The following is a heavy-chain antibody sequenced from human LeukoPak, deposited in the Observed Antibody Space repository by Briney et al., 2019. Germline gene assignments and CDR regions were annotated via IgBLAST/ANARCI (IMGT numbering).Heavy chain of an antibody. Sequence: GGSLRLSCAASGFTFSSYAMSWVRQAPGKGLEWVSAISGSGGSTYYADSVKGRFTISRDNSKNTLYLQMNSLRAEDTAVYYCATTNTYTSGWYMIYWGQGTLVTVSS. V-gene: IGHV3-23*01. J-gene: IGHJ4*02. D-gene: IGHD6-19*01. CDR3: ATTNTYTSGWYMIY. CDR1: GFTFSSYA. CDR2: ISGSGGST.